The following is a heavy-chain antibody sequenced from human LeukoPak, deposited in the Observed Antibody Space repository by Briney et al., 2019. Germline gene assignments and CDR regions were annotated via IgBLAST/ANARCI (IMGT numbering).Heavy chain of an antibody. CDR3: AALAAAGKTSPTDY. V-gene: IGHV1-69*06. J-gene: IGHJ4*02. CDR1: GGTFSSYA. Sequence: SVKVSCKASGGTFSSYAISWVRQAPGQGLEWMGGIIPIFGTANYAQKFQGRVTITADKSTSTAYMELSSLRSEDTAVYYCAALAAAGKTSPTDYWGQGTLVTVSS. CDR2: IIPIFGTA. D-gene: IGHD6-13*01.